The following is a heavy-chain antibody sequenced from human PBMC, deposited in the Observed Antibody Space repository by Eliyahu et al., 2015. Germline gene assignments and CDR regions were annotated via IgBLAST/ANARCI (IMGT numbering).Heavy chain of an antibody. CDR3: AREDIVVVPAAMLTYYYYYYYMDV. CDR1: GYTXTGXX. D-gene: IGHD2-2*01. V-gene: IGHV1-2*02. Sequence: QVQLVQSGAEVKKPGASVKVSCKASGYTXTGXXXHWVRQAPGQGXXWXGWINPNSGGTNYAQKFQGRVTMTRDTSISTAYMELSRLRSDDTAVYYCAREDIVVVPAAMLTYYYYYYYMDVWGKGTTVTVSS. CDR2: INPNSGGT. J-gene: IGHJ6*03.